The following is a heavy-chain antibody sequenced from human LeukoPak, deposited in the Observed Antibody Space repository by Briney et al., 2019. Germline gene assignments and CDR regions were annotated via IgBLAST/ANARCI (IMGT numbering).Heavy chain of an antibody. D-gene: IGHD3-10*01. CDR2: ISAYNGNT. Sequence: AAVKVSCKASGYTFTSYGISWVRQAPGQGLELMGWISAYNGNTNYDQKLQGRVTMTTDTSTSTAYMELRSLRSDDTAVYYCARDEGSFYFDYWGQGTLVTVSS. CDR1: GYTFTSYG. CDR3: ARDEGSFYFDY. J-gene: IGHJ4*02. V-gene: IGHV1-18*04.